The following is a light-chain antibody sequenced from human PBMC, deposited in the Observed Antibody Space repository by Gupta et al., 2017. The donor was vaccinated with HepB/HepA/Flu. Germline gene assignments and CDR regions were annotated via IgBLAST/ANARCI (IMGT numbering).Light chain of an antibody. CDR1: SSNIGAGYD. J-gene: IGLJ2*01. CDR3: QSYDNILSVV. CDR2: GNS. V-gene: IGLV1-40*01. Sequence: QSVLTQPPSVSGAPGQRVTISCTGSSSNIGAGYDVHWYQQLPATAPKLLIYGNSNRPSGVPDRFSCSKSGTSASLAITGLQAEDEADYYCQSYDNILSVVFGGGTKLTVL.